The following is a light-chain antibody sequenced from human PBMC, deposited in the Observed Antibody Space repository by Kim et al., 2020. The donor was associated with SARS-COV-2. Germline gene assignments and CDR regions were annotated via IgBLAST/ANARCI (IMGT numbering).Light chain of an antibody. CDR2: YDS. Sequence: ATGETARFTWGGNNIGSKSVHWYQQKPGQAPVLVIYYDSDRPSGIPERFSGSNSGNTATLTISRVEAGDEADYYCQVWDSSSAHYVFGTGTKVTVL. J-gene: IGLJ1*01. CDR1: NIGSKS. CDR3: QVWDSSSAHYV. V-gene: IGLV3-21*04.